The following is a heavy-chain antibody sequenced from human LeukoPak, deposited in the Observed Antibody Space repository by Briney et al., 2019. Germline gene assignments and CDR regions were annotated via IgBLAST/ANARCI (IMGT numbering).Heavy chain of an antibody. CDR3: VKNLLGDAAYSWYFDL. Sequence: PGGSLRLSCAASGFTFSTYGMSWVRQAPGKGLEWVSSITFSGGGTTYVDSVKGRFTITRDNSKNTLYLQMNSLRAEDTAVYYCVKNLLGDAAYSWYFDLWGRGTLVTVSS. CDR1: GFTFSTYG. J-gene: IGHJ2*01. CDR2: ITFSGGGT. D-gene: IGHD1-26*01. V-gene: IGHV3-23*01.